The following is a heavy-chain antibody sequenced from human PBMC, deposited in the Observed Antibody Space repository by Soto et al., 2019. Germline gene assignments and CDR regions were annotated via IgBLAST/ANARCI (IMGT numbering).Heavy chain of an antibody. CDR3: TRDQRQWLVQGLSFVAFDI. CDR1: GDSVSSNSAA. Sequence: SQTLSLTCAISGDSVSSNSAAWNWIRQSPSRGLEWLGRTYYRSKWYNDYAVSVKSRITINPDTSKNQFSLQLNSVTPEDTAVYYCTRDQRQWLVQGLSFVAFDIWGQGTMVTVS. D-gene: IGHD6-19*01. V-gene: IGHV6-1*01. J-gene: IGHJ3*02. CDR2: TYYRSKWYN.